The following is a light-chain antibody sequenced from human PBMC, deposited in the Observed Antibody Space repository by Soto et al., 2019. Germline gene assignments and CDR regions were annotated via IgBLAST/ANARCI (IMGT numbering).Light chain of an antibody. V-gene: IGKV3-11*01. CDR2: DAY. Sequence: EIVLTQPPATLSLSPGKRATLSCRASQSFRGLLAWYQQKPGQAPRLLIYDAYNRATGIPPRFSGSGSGTDFTLTISSLEPEDSAVYYCQQRHMWPITFGQGTRLEIK. CDR3: QQRHMWPIT. CDR1: QSFRGL. J-gene: IGKJ5*01.